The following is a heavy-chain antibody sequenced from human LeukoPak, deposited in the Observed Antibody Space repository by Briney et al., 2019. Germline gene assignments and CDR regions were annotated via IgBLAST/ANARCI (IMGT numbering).Heavy chain of an antibody. J-gene: IGHJ4*02. D-gene: IGHD3-22*01. CDR1: GYNFTSYW. CDR3: ARSPIFYDSSGYYLRSPFDY. Sequence: KISCKGSGYNFTSYWISWVRQAPGQGLEWMGGIIPILGTANYAQKFQGRVTTTADESTSTAYMELSSLRSEDTAVYYCARSPIFYDSSGYYLRSPFDYWGQGTLVTVSS. V-gene: IGHV1-69*01. CDR2: IIPILGTA.